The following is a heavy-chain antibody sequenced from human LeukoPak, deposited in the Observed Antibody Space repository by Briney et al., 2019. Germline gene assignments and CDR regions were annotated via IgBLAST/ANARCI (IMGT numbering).Heavy chain of an antibody. CDR2: ISAYNGNT. D-gene: IGHD6-6*01. V-gene: IGHV1-18*01. Sequence: GASVKVSCKASGYTFTSYGISWVRQAPGQGLEWMGWISAYNGNTNYAQKLQGRVTMTTDTSTSTAYMELRSLRSDDTAVYYCAREGMGSSSPARGQQLFDYWGQGTLVTVSS. CDR1: GYTFTSYG. J-gene: IGHJ4*02. CDR3: AREGMGSSSPARGQQLFDY.